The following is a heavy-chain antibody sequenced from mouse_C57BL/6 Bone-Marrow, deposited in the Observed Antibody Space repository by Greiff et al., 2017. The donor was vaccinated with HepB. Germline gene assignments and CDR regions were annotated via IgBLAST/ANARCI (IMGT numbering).Heavy chain of an antibody. CDR1: GYTFTSYW. J-gene: IGHJ3*01. V-gene: IGHV1-61*01. D-gene: IGHD2-3*01. Sequence: QVHVKQPGAELVRPGSSVKLSCKASGYTFTSYWMDWVKQRPGQGLEWIGNIYPSDSETHYNQKFKDKATLTVDKSSSTAYMQLSSLTSEDSAVYYCARTSLYAWFAYWGQGTLVTVSA. CDR2: IYPSDSET. CDR3: ARTSLYAWFAY.